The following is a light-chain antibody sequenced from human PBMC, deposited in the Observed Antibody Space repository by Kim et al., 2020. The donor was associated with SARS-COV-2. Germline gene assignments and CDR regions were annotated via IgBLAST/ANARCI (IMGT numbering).Light chain of an antibody. V-gene: IGLV3-19*01. CDR2: GKN. J-gene: IGLJ2*01. CDR1: SLRRYY. CDR3: NSRDSNDNVV. Sequence: VALGQTVRITCQGYSLRRYYATWYQQKPGQAPIVVIYGKNNRPSGIPDRFSGSSSGNTASLTITGTQAGDEADYYCNSRDSNDNVVFGGGTQLTVL.